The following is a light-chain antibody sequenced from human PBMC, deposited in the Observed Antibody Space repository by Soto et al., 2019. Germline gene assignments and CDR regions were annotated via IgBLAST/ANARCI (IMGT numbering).Light chain of an antibody. J-gene: IGLJ1*01. V-gene: IGLV4-60*02. CDR2: LEGSGSY. Sequence: QSVLTQSSSASASLGSSVSLTCTLSSGHSSYIIAWHQQQPGKAPRYLMKLEGSGSYNKGSGVPDRFSGSSSGADRYLTLSNLQFEDEADYYCETWDSNTYVFGTGTKLTVL. CDR1: SGHSSYI. CDR3: ETWDSNTYV.